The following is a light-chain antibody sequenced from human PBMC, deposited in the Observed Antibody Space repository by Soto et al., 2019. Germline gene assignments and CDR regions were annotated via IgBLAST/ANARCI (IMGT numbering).Light chain of an antibody. CDR3: QQYDKWPRT. V-gene: IGKV3-15*01. CDR2: FAS. Sequence: MTQSPATLSVSPGDRAALSCRASQSVSTNLAWYQQKPGQLPRLLIYFASTRPTAVPARFTAGGSGTEFTLTISSLQSDDVAAYYCQQYDKWPRTFGQGTKVDIK. CDR1: QSVSTN. J-gene: IGKJ1*01.